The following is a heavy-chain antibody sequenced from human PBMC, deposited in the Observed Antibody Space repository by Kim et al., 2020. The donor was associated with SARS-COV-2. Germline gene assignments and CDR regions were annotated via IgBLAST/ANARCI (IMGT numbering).Heavy chain of an antibody. V-gene: IGHV4-34*01. J-gene: IGHJ3*02. CDR3: ARTRRRYCSGGSCPDAFDI. Sequence: SRVTISVDTSKNQFSLKLSSVTAADTAVYYCARTRRRYCSGGSCPDAFDIWGQGTMVTVSS. D-gene: IGHD2-15*01.